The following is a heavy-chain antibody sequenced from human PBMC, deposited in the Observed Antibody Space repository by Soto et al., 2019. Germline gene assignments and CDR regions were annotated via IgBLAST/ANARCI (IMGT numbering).Heavy chain of an antibody. V-gene: IGHV3-30*03. CDR3: SAGTLTGLDY. CDR1: GFTFSSYG. D-gene: IGHD4-17*01. Sequence: QVQLVESGGGVVQPGRSLRLSCAASGFTFSSYGMHWVRQAPGKGLEWVAVISYDGSNKYYADSVKGRFTISRDNSKNTLYLQMNSLRAEDTGVYYCSAGTLTGLDYWGQGTLVTVSS. J-gene: IGHJ4*02. CDR2: ISYDGSNK.